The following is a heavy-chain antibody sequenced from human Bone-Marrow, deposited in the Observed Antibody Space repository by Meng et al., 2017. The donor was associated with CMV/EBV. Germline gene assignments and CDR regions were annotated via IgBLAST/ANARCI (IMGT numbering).Heavy chain of an antibody. D-gene: IGHD6-25*01. J-gene: IGHJ4*02. CDR1: GFTFNTYW. CDR2: ITSDGSST. CDR3: AKIAASDY. Sequence: GESLKISCAASGFTFNTYWMHWVRQAPGKGLVWVSRITSDGSSTTYADSVKGRFTISRDNAKNTLYLQMNSLGAEDTAVYYCAKIAASDYWGQGTLVTVSS. V-gene: IGHV3-74*01.